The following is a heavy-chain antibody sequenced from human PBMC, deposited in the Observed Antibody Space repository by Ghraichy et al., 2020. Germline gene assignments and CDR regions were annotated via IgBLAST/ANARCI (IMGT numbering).Heavy chain of an antibody. CDR3: TRDGPYYYFGLDV. J-gene: IGHJ6*02. CDR2: IDWDGGRT. CDR1: GFTFDNYN. V-gene: IGHV3-20*04. Sequence: GESLNISCAASGFTFDNYNMNWVRQAPGKGLEWVSGIDWDGGRTSYADSVKGRFTISRDNAKNTIYLQMNSLRAEDTALYYCTRDGPYYYFGLDVWGQGTTGTVS.